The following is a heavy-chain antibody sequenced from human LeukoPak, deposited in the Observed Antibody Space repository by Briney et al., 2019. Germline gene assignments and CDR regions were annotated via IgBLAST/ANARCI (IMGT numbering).Heavy chain of an antibody. Sequence: GGSLRLSCAASGFTFDDYGMSWVRQIPGKGLEWVANIKQDGSEKNYVDSVKGRFTISRDNAKNSLSLEMNSLRVEDTALYYCAKGGYSPDYWGQGTLVTVSS. CDR1: GFTFDDYG. CDR3: AKGGYSPDY. CDR2: IKQDGSEK. V-gene: IGHV3-7*01. D-gene: IGHD5-18*01. J-gene: IGHJ4*02.